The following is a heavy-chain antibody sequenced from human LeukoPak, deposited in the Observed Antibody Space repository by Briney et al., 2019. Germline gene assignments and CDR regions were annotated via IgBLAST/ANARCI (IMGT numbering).Heavy chain of an antibody. CDR1: GFTFSSYW. CDR2: INHNGNVN. Sequence: GGSLRLSCAASGFTFSSYWMNWARQAPGKGLEGVASINHNGNVNYYVDSVKGRFTISRGNAKNSLYLQMSNLRAEDTAVYFCARGGGLDVWGQGATVTVSS. J-gene: IGHJ6*02. V-gene: IGHV3-7*03. D-gene: IGHD3-16*01. CDR3: ARGGGLDV.